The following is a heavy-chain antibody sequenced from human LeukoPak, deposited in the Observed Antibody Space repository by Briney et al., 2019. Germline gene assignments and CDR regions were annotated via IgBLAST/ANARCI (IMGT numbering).Heavy chain of an antibody. J-gene: IGHJ4*02. CDR2: IIPIFGTA. CDR1: GGTFSSYA. Sequence: SVKVSCKASGGTFSSYAISWVRQAPGQGLEWMGGIIPIFGTANYAQKFQGRVTITADKSTSTAYMELSSLRSEDTAVYYCARDFSYCSGGSCYSVFDYWGQGTLVTVSS. D-gene: IGHD2-15*01. CDR3: ARDFSYCSGGSCYSVFDY. V-gene: IGHV1-69*06.